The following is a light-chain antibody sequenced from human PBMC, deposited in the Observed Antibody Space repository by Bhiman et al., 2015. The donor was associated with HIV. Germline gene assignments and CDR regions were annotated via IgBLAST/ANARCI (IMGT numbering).Light chain of an antibody. Sequence: QSALTQPASVSGSPGQSITISCTGTSSDIGAYNYVSWYQQHPGKAPKLMIFDVTTRPTGVSNRFSGSKSGNTASLTISGLQSDDEADYYCSSYTTSDTWVFGGGTKLTVL. CDR3: SSYTTSDTWV. CDR2: DVT. J-gene: IGLJ3*02. CDR1: SSDIGAYNY. V-gene: IGLV2-14*03.